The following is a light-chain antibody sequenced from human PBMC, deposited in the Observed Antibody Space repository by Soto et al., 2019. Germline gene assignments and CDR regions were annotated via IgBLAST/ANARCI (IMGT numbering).Light chain of an antibody. J-gene: IGKJ2*01. V-gene: IGKV3-20*01. Sequence: EIVLTQSPGTLSLSPGERATLSCRASQSVNSNYLAWYQQKPGQVPRPLIYGASIRAAGVPDRLSGSGSGTAFTLTISTLEPEDYAVYYCQQYGTSPHTCGQGTKLEIK. CDR1: QSVNSNY. CDR3: QQYGTSPHT. CDR2: GAS.